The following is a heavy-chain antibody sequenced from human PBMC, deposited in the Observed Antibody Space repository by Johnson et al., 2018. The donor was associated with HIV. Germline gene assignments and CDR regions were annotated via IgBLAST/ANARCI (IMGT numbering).Heavy chain of an antibody. CDR1: GFIFSDHY. J-gene: IGHJ3*01. Sequence: VQLVESGGGVVQPGRSLRLSCVASGFIFSDHYMDWVRQAPGKGLEWVGRTRNKANSYTTDYAASVKGRFTISSDDSKNSLYLQMNSLKTEDTAVYYCTRVSLPPSYAFDFWGQGTMVTVSS. V-gene: IGHV3-72*01. CDR3: TRVSLPPSYAFDF. CDR2: TRNKANSYTT.